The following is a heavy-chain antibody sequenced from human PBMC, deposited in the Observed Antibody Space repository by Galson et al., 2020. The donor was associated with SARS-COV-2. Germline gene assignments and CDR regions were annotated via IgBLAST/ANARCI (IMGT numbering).Heavy chain of an antibody. CDR2: IRGDGSET. D-gene: IGHD2-15*01. Sequence: GGSLRLSCVVSGFTFKDYWMNWIQQAPGKGLEWVANIRGDGSETNYVDSVKGRFSISRDNAVDTLYLEMNSLRVEDTGVYYCTREGWQGGYWGQGTRVTVSS. V-gene: IGHV3-7*01. CDR3: TREGWQGGY. J-gene: IGHJ4*02. CDR1: GFTFKDYW.